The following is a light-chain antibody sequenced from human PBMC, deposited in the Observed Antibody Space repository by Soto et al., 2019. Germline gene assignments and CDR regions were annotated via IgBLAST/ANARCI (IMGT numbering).Light chain of an antibody. J-gene: IGKJ3*01. CDR1: QSVSNN. CDR3: QQYNEWPLT. V-gene: IGKV3-15*01. Sequence: EIVMTQSPATLSVSPGERATLSCRASQSVSNNLAWYHQKPGQGPWLLMYGASTRATGIPARFSGSESGTEFTLTISSLQAEYSAVYYCQQYNEWPLTFGPGTKLHIK. CDR2: GAS.